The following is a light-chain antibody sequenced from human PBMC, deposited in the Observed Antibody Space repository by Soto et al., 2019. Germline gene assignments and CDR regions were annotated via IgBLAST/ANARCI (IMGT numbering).Light chain of an antibody. Sequence: QSALTQPPSASGSPGQSVTISCTGTSSDVGGYDYVSWYQQRPGKAPKLLIHEVTKRPSGVPDRFSGSKSGNTASLTVSGLQAEDEADYYCSSYTSTNHVVFGGGTKLTVL. V-gene: IGLV2-8*01. CDR2: EVT. CDR1: SSDVGGYDY. CDR3: SSYTSTNHVV. J-gene: IGLJ2*01.